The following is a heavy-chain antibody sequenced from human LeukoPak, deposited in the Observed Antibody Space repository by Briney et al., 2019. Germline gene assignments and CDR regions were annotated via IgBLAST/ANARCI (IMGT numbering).Heavy chain of an antibody. CDR2: ISGSGGST. V-gene: IGHV3-23*01. Sequence: GGSLRLSCAASGFTFSIYAMSWVRQTPGKGLEWVSAISGSGGSTYYADSVKGRFTISGDNSKNTLYLQMNSLRAEDTAVYYCAKKNAGYYDSSGYRYDYWGQGTLVAVSS. J-gene: IGHJ4*02. CDR3: AKKNAGYYDSSGYRYDY. CDR1: GFTFSIYA. D-gene: IGHD3-22*01.